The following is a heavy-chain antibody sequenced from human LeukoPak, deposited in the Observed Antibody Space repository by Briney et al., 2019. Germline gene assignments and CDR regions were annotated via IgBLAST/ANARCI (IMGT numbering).Heavy chain of an antibody. CDR1: GGSISSYY. V-gene: IGHV4-4*09. D-gene: IGHD6-6*01. CDR3: ARRGYSSSPSGRYYYYYMDV. Sequence: SETLSLTCTVSGGSISSYYWSWIRQPPGKGLEWIGYIYTSGSTNYNPSLKSRVTISVDTSKNQFSLKLSSVTAADTAVYYCARRGYSSSPSGRYYYYYMDVWGKGTTVTVSS. CDR2: IYTSGST. J-gene: IGHJ6*03.